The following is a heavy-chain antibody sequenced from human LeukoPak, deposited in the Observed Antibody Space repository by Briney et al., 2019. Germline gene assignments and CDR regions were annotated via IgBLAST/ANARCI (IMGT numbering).Heavy chain of an antibody. CDR2: MYSGGTT. Sequence: PGGSLRLSCAASGFTVSSNYMSWVRQAPGKGLEWVSVMYSGGTTYYADSVKGRFTISRDNSKNMLHLQMNSLRGEDTAVYYCARAKDGTNILDCWGQGTLVTVSS. D-gene: IGHD5-24*01. V-gene: IGHV3-53*01. J-gene: IGHJ4*02. CDR3: ARAKDGTNILDC. CDR1: GFTVSSNY.